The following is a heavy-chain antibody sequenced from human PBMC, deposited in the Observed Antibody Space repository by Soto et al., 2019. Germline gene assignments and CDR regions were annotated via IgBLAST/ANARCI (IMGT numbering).Heavy chain of an antibody. V-gene: IGHV4-4*07. CDR2: VSTSGAT. J-gene: IGHJ6*02. Sequence: LXLTCTVSDDFSSIYYWNWIRQPAGKGLEWIGRVSTSGATNYNPPLESRATMSVDTSKKQFSLKLPSVTAADTAVYFCARADYEILTGSYAMDVWGQGTTVTVSS. CDR1: DDFSSIYY. CDR3: ARADYEILTGSYAMDV. D-gene: IGHD3-9*01.